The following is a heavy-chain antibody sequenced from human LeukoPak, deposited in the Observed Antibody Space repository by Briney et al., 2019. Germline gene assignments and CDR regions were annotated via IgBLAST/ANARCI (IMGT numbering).Heavy chain of an antibody. V-gene: IGHV3-48*02. CDR1: GFSFTDHS. J-gene: IGHJ3*02. CDR3: AKVLFARSILGASDI. Sequence: PGGSLRLSCAASGFSFTDHSMNWVRQAPGKGLEWVSYIRSRDGLIFYTDSVRGRFTVSTDRAKNSLYLQMNSLRDEDTALYYCAKVLFARSILGASDIWGQGTMVTVSS. CDR2: IRSRDGLI. D-gene: IGHD3-16*01.